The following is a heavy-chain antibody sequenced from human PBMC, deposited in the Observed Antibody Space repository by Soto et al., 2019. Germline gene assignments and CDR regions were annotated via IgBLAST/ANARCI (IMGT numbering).Heavy chain of an antibody. V-gene: IGHV4-59*01. CDR1: GGSISSYY. CDR2: IYYSGST. CDR3: ARDRISVTEGFDY. D-gene: IGHD6-19*01. J-gene: IGHJ4*02. Sequence: QVQLQESGPGLVKPSETPSLTCTVSGGSISSYYWSWIRQPPEKGLEWIGYIYYSGSTNYNPSLKSRVTISVDTSKNQFSLNLSSVTAADTAVYYCARDRISVTEGFDYWGQGTLVTVSS.